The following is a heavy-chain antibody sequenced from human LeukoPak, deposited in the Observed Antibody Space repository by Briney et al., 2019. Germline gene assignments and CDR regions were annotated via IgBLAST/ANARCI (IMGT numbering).Heavy chain of an antibody. D-gene: IGHD2-2*01. J-gene: IGHJ4*02. V-gene: IGHV3-30-3*01. Sequence: PGGSLRLSCAASGFTFSSYAMHWVRQAPGKGLEWVSVISYDGSNKYYADSVKGRFTISRDNSKNTLYLQMNSLRAEDTAVYYCAKGDIVVVPAAVRAYDYWGQGTLVTVSS. CDR3: AKGDIVVVPAAVRAYDY. CDR2: ISYDGSNK. CDR1: GFTFSSYA.